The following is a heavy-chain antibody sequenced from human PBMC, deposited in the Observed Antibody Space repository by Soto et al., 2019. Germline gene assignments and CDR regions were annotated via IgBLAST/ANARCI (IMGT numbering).Heavy chain of an antibody. D-gene: IGHD6-13*01. CDR3: ARSDSSNWYGRYWFDP. V-gene: IGHV1-69*01. Sequence: QVQMVQSGAEVKKRGSSVKVSCKASVGTFSSYAFSWVLQAPGQGLEWVGGIIPTFDTAIYAQKFQGRVTITADESTSTAYMELSSVRYEDTAVYYCARSDSSNWYGRYWFDPWGQGTLVNVSS. J-gene: IGHJ5*02. CDR2: IIPTFDTA. CDR1: VGTFSSYA.